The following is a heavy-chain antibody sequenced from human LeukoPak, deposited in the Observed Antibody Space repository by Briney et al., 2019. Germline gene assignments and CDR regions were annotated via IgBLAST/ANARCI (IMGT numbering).Heavy chain of an antibody. J-gene: IGHJ5*02. Sequence: SETLSLTCTVPGGSISSYYWSWIRPPAGKGLEWIWRIYTSGSANCNPSLQSRVTMSVDTSKNPSSLKPSSVTAADTAVYYCARETRITIFGVAIPNWFDPWGQGTLVTVSS. D-gene: IGHD3-3*01. CDR2: IYTSGSA. CDR3: ARETRITIFGVAIPNWFDP. CDR1: GGSISSYY. V-gene: IGHV4-4*07.